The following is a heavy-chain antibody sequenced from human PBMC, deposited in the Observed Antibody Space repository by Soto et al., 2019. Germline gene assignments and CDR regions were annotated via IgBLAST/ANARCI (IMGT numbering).Heavy chain of an antibody. J-gene: IGHJ4*02. CDR3: AREPIAAAGTGPHIDY. V-gene: IGHV4-31*03. D-gene: IGHD6-13*01. CDR1: GGSISSGGYY. Sequence: QVQLQESGPGLVKPSQTLSLTCTVSGGSISSGGYYWSWIRQHPGKGLEWIGYIYYSGSTYCNPSLKSRVTISVDTSKNQFSLKLSSVTAADTAVYYCAREPIAAAGTGPHIDYWGQGTLVTVSS. CDR2: IYYSGST.